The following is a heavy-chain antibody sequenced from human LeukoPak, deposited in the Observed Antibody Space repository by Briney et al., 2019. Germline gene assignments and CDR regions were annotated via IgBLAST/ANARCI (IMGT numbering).Heavy chain of an antibody. D-gene: IGHD5-18*01. CDR1: GGSISSGSYY. J-gene: IGHJ4*02. V-gene: IGHV4-61*02. CDR2: IYTSGST. CDR3: AREDRGSNYGWYFDY. Sequence: PSGTLSLTCSVSGGSISSGSYYWSWIRQPAGKGLECIGRIYTSGSTNYNPSLKSRVTISLDTSKNQFSLKLSSVTATDTAVYYCAREDRGSNYGWYFDYWGQGTLVTVSS.